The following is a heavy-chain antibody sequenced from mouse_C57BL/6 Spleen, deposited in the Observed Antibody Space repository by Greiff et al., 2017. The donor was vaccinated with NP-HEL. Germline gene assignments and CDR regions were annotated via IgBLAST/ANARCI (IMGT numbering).Heavy chain of an antibody. J-gene: IGHJ1*03. CDR2: IDPSDSYT. CDR3: ARGGITTVGDWYFDV. D-gene: IGHD1-1*01. Sequence: QVQLQQPGAELVMPGASVKLSCKASGYTFTSYWMHWVKQRPGQGLEWIGEIDPSDSYTNYNQQFKGKSTLTVDKSSSTAYMQLSSLTSEDSAVYYCARGGITTVGDWYFDVWGTGTTVTVSS. V-gene: IGHV1-69*01. CDR1: GYTFTSYW.